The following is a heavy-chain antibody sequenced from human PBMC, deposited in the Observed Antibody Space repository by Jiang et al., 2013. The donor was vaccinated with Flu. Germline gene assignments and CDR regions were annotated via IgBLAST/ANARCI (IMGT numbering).Heavy chain of an antibody. CDR1: GGSISSSSYF. CDR3: ARGTLQNYYYYAMDV. J-gene: IGHJ6*02. CDR2: IYYSGST. V-gene: IGHV4-39*01. D-gene: IGHD4-11*01. Sequence: SLTCTVSGGSISSSSYFWGWIRQPPGKGLEWIGTIYYSGSTYYNPSLKSRVTISVDTSKNQLSLKLTSVTAADTAIYYCARGTLQNYYYYAMDVWGQGTTVTVSS.